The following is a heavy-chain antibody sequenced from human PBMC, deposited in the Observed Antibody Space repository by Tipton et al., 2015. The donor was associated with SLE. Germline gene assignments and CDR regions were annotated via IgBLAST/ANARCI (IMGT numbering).Heavy chain of an antibody. CDR1: GGSINSYY. CDR3: ARVLPNSSSSAGWYYYYYMDV. CDR2: IYYSGST. V-gene: IGHV4-59*01. D-gene: IGHD6-6*01. J-gene: IGHJ6*03. Sequence: TLSLTCTVSGGSINSYYWSWIRQPPGKGLEWIGYIYYSGSTNYNPSLKSRVTISVDTSKNQFSLKLSSVTAADTAVYYCARVLPNSSSSAGWYYYYYMDVWGKGTTVTVSS.